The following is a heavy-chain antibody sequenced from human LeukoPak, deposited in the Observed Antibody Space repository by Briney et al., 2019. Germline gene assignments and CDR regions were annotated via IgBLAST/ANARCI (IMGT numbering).Heavy chain of an antibody. CDR2: IYPSDLDI. Sequence: GESLKISCEGSGYFFNSYWIAWVRQMPGKGLEWMGIIYPSDLDIRYSPSFQGQVTMSVDKSNSIAYLQWNSLKASDTGMYYCARKGYCSSTSCPGDAFDIWGQGTMVTVSS. CDR1: GYFFNSYW. CDR3: ARKGYCSSTSCPGDAFDI. V-gene: IGHV5-51*01. J-gene: IGHJ3*02. D-gene: IGHD2-2*01.